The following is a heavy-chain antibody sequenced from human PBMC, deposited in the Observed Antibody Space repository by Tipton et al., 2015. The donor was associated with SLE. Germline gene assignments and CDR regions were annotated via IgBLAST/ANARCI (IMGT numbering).Heavy chain of an antibody. CDR1: GASISSDY. Sequence: TLSLTCTVSGASISSDYWSWVRQPPGQGLEWIAYIYTSWSTNYNPPPKNRVTIFRDTSKNQFSLKMISVTAADTAMYYCAKGRVGVVGSWGQGTLVTVSS. J-gene: IGHJ4*02. CDR2: IYTSWST. V-gene: IGHV4-4*08. CDR3: AKGRVGVVGS. D-gene: IGHD3-3*01.